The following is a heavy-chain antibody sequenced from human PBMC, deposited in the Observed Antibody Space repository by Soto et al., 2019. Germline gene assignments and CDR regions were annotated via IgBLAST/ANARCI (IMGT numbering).Heavy chain of an antibody. D-gene: IGHD4-17*01. CDR3: ARHLVAQTTVTTFGY. V-gene: IGHV5-10-1*01. J-gene: IGHJ4*02. Sequence: PGESLKISCKGSGYSFTSYWISWVRQMPGKGLEWMGRIDPSDSYTNYSPSFQGHVTISADKSISTAYLQWSSLKASDTAMSYCARHLVAQTTVTTFGYWGQGTLVTVSS. CDR2: IDPSDSYT. CDR1: GYSFTSYW.